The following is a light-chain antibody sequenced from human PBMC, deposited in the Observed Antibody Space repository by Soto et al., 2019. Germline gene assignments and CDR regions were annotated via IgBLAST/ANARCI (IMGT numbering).Light chain of an antibody. CDR1: QSIMSW. V-gene: IGKV1-5*01. CDR3: QQYNSYSPWT. Sequence: DIQMTQSPSTLSASVGDRVTITCRSSQSIMSWLAWYHQTTGKAPMLLIYDTSSLESVVPSRFSGSGSGAEFTLTISSLQPDDFATYFSQQYNSYSPWTFGQGTKVHI. CDR2: DTS. J-gene: IGKJ1*01.